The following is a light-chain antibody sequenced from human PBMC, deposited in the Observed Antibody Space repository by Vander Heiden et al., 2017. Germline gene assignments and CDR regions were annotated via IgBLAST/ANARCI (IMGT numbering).Light chain of an antibody. CDR1: QSLVYSDGNTY. J-gene: IGKJ2*01. CDR2: KIS. CDR3: MQGTHWPPYT. V-gene: IGKV2-30*01. Sequence: DVVMTQSQLSLPVTLGQPASISCRSSQSLVYSDGNTYLTWFQQRPGQSPRRLIYKISNRDSGVPDRFSGSGSGTDFTLKISRVEAEDVGVYYCMQGTHWPPYTFGQGTKLEIK.